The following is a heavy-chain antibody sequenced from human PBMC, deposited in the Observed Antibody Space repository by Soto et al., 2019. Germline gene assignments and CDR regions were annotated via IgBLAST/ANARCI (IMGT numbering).Heavy chain of an antibody. Sequence: QITLKESGPALVKPTQTLTLTCTFSGFSLSTSGVGVGWIRQPPGKALEWLALIYWVDNKRYSPSLKGRRTITKDTSKNQVLLTATHMDPVDTGTYYRAQRQAPGVTACDLWGRGTLVTVSS. D-gene: IGHD3-10*01. CDR2: IYWVDNK. CDR3: AQRQAPGVTACDL. J-gene: IGHJ2*01. V-gene: IGHV2-5*02. CDR1: GFSLSTSGVG.